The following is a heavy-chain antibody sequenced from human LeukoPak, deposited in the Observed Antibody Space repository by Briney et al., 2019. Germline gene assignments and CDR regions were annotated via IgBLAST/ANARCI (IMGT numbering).Heavy chain of an antibody. Sequence: NPSETLSLTCPVSGGSISSRSYYWGWIRQPPEKGLAWIGSLYYSGSTYYNPSLKSRVTISVDTSKNQFSLKLSSVTAADTAVYYCARAVAGTDYYYYYYMDVWGKGTTVTISS. CDR3: ARAVAGTDYYYYYYMDV. V-gene: IGHV4-39*01. J-gene: IGHJ6*03. D-gene: IGHD6-19*01. CDR2: LYYSGST. CDR1: GGSISSRSYY.